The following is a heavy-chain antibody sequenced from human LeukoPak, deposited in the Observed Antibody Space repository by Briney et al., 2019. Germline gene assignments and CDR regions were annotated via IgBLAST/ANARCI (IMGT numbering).Heavy chain of an antibody. CDR3: ARRCSSTSCYTVDYYYYGMDV. V-gene: IGHV1-69*13. J-gene: IGHJ6*02. CDR1: GGTFSSYA. CDR2: IIPIFGTA. D-gene: IGHD2-2*02. Sequence: SVKVSCKASGGTFSSYAISWVRQAPGQGLEWMGGIIPIFGTANYAQKFQGRVTITADESTSTAYMELSSPRSEDTAVYYCARRCSSTSCYTVDYYYYGMDVWGQGTTVTVSS.